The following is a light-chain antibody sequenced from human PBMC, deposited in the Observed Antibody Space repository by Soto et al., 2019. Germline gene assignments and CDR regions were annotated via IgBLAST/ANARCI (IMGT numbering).Light chain of an antibody. V-gene: IGKV1-33*01. CDR1: QGIRNY. Sequence: DIQMTQSPASLSASIGDRVAITCQASQGIRNYLNWYQPKPGKAPKLLTSDASNLKVGVPSRFSGGGSGAHFTFTISSLQPEDVATYFCQQYDDLPVTFGQGTRLEIK. CDR2: DAS. CDR3: QQYDDLPVT. J-gene: IGKJ5*01.